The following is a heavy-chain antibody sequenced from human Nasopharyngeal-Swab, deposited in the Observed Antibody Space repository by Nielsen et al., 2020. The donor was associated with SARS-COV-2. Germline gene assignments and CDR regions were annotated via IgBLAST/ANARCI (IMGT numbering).Heavy chain of an antibody. V-gene: IGHV3-48*03. J-gene: IGHJ4*02. CDR1: GFTFSSYE. D-gene: IGHD6-19*01. Sequence: GGSLRLSCAASGFTFSSYEMNWVRQAPGKGLEWVSYISSSGSTIYYPDSVKGRFTISRDNAKNSLYLQMNSLRAEDTAVYYCARDVGRQWLDWGQGTLVTVSS. CDR2: ISSSGSTI. CDR3: ARDVGRQWLD.